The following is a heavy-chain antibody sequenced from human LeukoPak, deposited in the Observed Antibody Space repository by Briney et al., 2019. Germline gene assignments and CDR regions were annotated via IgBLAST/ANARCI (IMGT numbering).Heavy chain of an antibody. CDR1: GFTFSSYA. CDR3: AKGGLCSVYGLGLCYYYYYGMDV. CDR2: ISGSGGST. J-gene: IGHJ6*02. D-gene: IGHD5/OR15-5a*01. Sequence: PGGSLRLSCAASGFTFSSYAMSWVRQAPGKGLEWVSAISGSGGSTYYADSVKGRFTISRDNSKNTLYLQMNSLRAEDTAVYYCAKGGLCSVYGLGLCYYYYYGMDVWGQGTTVTVSS. V-gene: IGHV3-23*01.